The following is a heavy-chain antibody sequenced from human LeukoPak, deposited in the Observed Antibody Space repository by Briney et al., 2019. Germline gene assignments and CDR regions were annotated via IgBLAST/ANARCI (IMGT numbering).Heavy chain of an antibody. D-gene: IGHD3-22*01. CDR2: ISYDGSNK. J-gene: IGHJ5*02. CDR1: GFTFSSYG. V-gene: IGHV3-30*18. CDR3: AKAAIVVVISSWFDP. Sequence: GGSLRLSCAASGFTFSSYGMHWVRQAPDKGLEWVAVISYDGSNKYYADSVKGRFTISRDNSKNTLYLQMNSLRAEDTAVYYCAKAAIVVVISSWFDPWGQGTLVTVSS.